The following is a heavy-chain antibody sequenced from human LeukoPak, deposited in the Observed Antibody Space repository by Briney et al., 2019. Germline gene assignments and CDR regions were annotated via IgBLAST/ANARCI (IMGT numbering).Heavy chain of an antibody. CDR1: GFTFIDYY. CDR2: IGTSGNAT. Sequence: GGSLRLSCAASGFTFIDYYMSWIRQAPGKGLEWVAYIGTSGNATYYADSVRGRFTISRDNAKSSLYLRLNSLRAEDTAVYYCAGIHWGQGTLVTVSS. J-gene: IGHJ4*02. V-gene: IGHV3-11*04. CDR3: AGIH.